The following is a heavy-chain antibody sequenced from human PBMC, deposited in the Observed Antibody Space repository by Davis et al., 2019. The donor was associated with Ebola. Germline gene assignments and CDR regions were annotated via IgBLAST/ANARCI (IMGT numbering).Heavy chain of an antibody. D-gene: IGHD1-26*01. CDR1: GGSISSGTYY. CDR2: IYYNGRT. CDR3: ARGQESSYTVKWARFDS. Sequence: SETLSLTCSVSGGSISSGTYYWGWVRQPPGKGLEWIGAIYYNGRTYYNSSLEGRVTISLDPSKNQFSLQLNSVTAADTAVYFCARGQESSYTVKWARFDSWGQGTLVSVSS. J-gene: IGHJ4*02. V-gene: IGHV4-39*07.